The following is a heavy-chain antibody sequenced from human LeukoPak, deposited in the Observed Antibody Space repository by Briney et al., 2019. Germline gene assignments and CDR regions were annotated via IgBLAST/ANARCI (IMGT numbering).Heavy chain of an antibody. CDR2: IYTSGST. CDR1: GGSISSSSYY. Sequence: SETLSLTCTVSGGSISSSSYYWGWIRQPPGKGLEWIGSIYTSGSTNYNPSLKSRVTMSVDTSKNQFSLKLSSVTAADTAVYYCARDPGAFDIWGQGTMVTVSS. J-gene: IGHJ3*02. CDR3: ARDPGAFDI. V-gene: IGHV4-39*07.